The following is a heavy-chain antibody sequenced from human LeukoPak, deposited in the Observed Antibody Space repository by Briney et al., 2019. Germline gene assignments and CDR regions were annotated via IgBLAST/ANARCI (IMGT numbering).Heavy chain of an antibody. D-gene: IGHD2-21*02. CDR2: INPNSGGT. Sequence: ASVKVSCKASGYTFTGYYMHWVRQAPGQGLEWMGWINPNSGGTNYAQKLQGRVTMTTDTSTSTAYMELRSLRSDDTAVYYCARPIPNIVVVTAIRGDWYFDLWGRGTLVTVSS. J-gene: IGHJ2*01. CDR3: ARPIPNIVVVTAIRGDWYFDL. V-gene: IGHV1-2*02. CDR1: GYTFTGYY.